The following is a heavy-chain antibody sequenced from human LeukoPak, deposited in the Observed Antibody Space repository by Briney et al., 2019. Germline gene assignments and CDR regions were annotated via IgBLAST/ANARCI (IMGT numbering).Heavy chain of an antibody. CDR1: GFTFSSYG. D-gene: IGHD1-26*01. CDR2: ISYDGSDK. J-gene: IGHJ6*02. Sequence: GGSLRLSCAASGFTFSSYGMHWVRQAPGKGLEWVAVISYDGSDKYYADSVKGRFTISRDNSKNTLYLQTNSLRAEDTAVYYCAKSPASGTYYAGYLIYGMDVWGQGTTVTVSS. V-gene: IGHV3-30*18. CDR3: AKSPASGTYYAGYLIYGMDV.